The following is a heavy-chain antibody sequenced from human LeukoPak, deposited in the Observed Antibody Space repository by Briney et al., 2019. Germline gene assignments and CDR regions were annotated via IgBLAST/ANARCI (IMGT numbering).Heavy chain of an antibody. V-gene: IGHV4-39*07. CDR3: ATYYDSGGYPDY. D-gene: IGHD3-22*01. J-gene: IGHJ4*02. CDR2: IYYSGST. Sequence: SETLSLTCTVSGGSISNSNYYWGWIRQPPGKGLEWIGSIYYSGSTYYNPSLKSRVTISVDTSKNQFSLKLSSVTAADTAVYYCATYYDSGGYPDYRGQGTLVTVSS. CDR1: GGSISNSNYY.